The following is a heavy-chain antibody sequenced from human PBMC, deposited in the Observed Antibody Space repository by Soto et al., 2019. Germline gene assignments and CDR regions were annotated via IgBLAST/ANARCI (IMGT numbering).Heavy chain of an antibody. CDR3: ARDYFFGSGSYSLDY. D-gene: IGHD3-10*01. Sequence: EVQLVESGGGLVRPGGSLRLSCTTSGFSFSDYTMNWVRQAPGKGLEWLSSISRGSKNIYYARSLRGRFTVSRDNAKNSLFLQMKTLTVEDTAVYYCARDYFFGSGSYSLDYWGQGTLVTVSS. V-gene: IGHV3-21*01. CDR1: GFSFSDYT. J-gene: IGHJ4*02. CDR2: ISRGSKNI.